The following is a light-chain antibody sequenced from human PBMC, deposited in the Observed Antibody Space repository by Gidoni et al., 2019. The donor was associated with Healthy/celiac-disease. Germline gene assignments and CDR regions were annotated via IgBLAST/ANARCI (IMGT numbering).Light chain of an antibody. V-gene: IGLV2-14*01. CDR2: DVS. Sequence: QAALTQRASVSGSAGQSITISCTGTSSDVGGYNYVSWYQQPPGKAPELMIYDVSNRPSGVSNRFSGSKSGNTASLTISGLQAEDAADYYCSSSTSSSTLGVFGTGTKVTVL. CDR1: SSDVGGYNY. J-gene: IGLJ1*01. CDR3: SSSTSSSTLGV.